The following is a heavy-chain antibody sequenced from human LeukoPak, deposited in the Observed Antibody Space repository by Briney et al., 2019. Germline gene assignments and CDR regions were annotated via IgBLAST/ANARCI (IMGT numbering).Heavy chain of an antibody. V-gene: IGHV3-23*01. CDR2: ISGSGGNT. CDR3: AKLRSGTTGNVEI. D-gene: IGHD1-26*01. CDR1: GFTSSSYA. Sequence: PGGFLRLSCAASGFTSSSYAMSWVRQAPGKGLEWVSAISGSGGNTYYADSVKGRFTISRDNSKNTLYLQMNSLRAEDSAAYYCAKLRSGTTGNVEIWGQGTMVTVSS. J-gene: IGHJ3*02.